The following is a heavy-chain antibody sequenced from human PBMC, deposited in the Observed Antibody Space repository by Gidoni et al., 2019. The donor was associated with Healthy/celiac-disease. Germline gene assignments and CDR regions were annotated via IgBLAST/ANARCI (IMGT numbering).Heavy chain of an antibody. CDR2: IRSKAYGGTT. J-gene: IGHJ6*02. CDR1: GFTFGDYA. Sequence: EVQLVESGGGLVKPGRSLRLSCTASGFTFGDYAMSWFRQAPGKGLEWVGFIRSKAYGGTTEYAASVKGRFTISRDDSKSIAYLKMNSLKTEDTAVYYCTRGRQQLVLSAFDYYYGMDVWGQGTTVTVSS. CDR3: TRGRQQLVLSAFDYYYGMDV. D-gene: IGHD6-13*01. V-gene: IGHV3-49*05.